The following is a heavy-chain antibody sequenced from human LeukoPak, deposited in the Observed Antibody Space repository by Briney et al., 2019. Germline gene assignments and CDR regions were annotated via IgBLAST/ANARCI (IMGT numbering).Heavy chain of an antibody. CDR2: NNWNSDMR. Sequence: SLRLPCSAPGFSFYDFSMPWVRPVPGKGLGWVSGNNWNSDMRDYAGSVKGRFTIFRDNAKNSLYLQMDSLRTEDTAFYYCAKDKRSGWPHWHFDLWGRGTLVTISS. V-gene: IGHV3-9*01. J-gene: IGHJ2*01. CDR1: GFSFYDFS. CDR3: AKDKRSGWPHWHFDL. D-gene: IGHD3-3*01.